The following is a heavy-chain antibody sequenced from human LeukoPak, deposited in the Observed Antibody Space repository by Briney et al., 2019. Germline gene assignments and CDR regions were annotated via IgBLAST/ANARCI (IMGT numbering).Heavy chain of an antibody. Sequence: SETLSLTCTVSGGSISSSSYYWGWIRQPPGKGLEWIGSIYYSGSTYYNPSLKSRVTISVDTSKNQFSLKLSSVTAADTAVYYCASYDYYDSSGYYYTTFDYWGQETLVTVSS. CDR1: GGSISSSSYY. J-gene: IGHJ4*02. CDR3: ASYDYYDSSGYYYTTFDY. V-gene: IGHV4-39*01. D-gene: IGHD3-22*01. CDR2: IYYSGST.